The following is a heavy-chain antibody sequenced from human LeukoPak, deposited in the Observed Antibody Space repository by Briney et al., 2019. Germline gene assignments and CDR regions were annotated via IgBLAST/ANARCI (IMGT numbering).Heavy chain of an antibody. Sequence: GRSLRLSCAASGFTFDDSAMHWVRQVPGKGLEWVSGISWNSGIIDYADSVRGRFTISRDNAKNSLYLQMNNLRPDDTAFYYCAKAPPYYSDSSGYFQHWGQGTLVTVSS. D-gene: IGHD3-22*01. CDR2: ISWNSGII. CDR1: GFTFDDSA. CDR3: AKAPPYYSDSSGYFQH. V-gene: IGHV3-9*01. J-gene: IGHJ1*01.